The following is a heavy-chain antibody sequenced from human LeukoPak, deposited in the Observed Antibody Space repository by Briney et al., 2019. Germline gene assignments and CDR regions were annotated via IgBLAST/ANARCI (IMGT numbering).Heavy chain of an antibody. CDR1: GGSISSYY. D-gene: IGHD3-22*01. V-gene: IGHV4-59*01. CDR2: IYYSGST. J-gene: IGHJ4*02. Sequence: SETLSLTCTVSGGSISSYYWSWIRQPPGKGLEWIGYIYYSGSTNYNPSLKSRVTISVDTSKNQFSLKLSSVTAADTAVYYCARGTQYYDSSGYYRYWGLGTLVTVSS. CDR3: ARGTQYYDSSGYYRY.